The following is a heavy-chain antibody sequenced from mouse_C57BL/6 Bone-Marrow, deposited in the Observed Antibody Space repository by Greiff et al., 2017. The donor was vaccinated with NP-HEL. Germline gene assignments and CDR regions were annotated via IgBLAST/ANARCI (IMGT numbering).Heavy chain of an antibody. CDR1: EYEFPSHD. Sequence: EVKLVESGGGLVQPGESLKLSCESNEYEFPSHDMSWVRKTPEKRLELVAAINSDGGSTYYPATMERRFIISRDNTKKTLYLQMSSLRSEDTALYDCARQGAGRGFAYWGQGTLVTVSA. CDR3: ARQGAGRGFAY. CDR2: INSDGGST. V-gene: IGHV5-2*03. J-gene: IGHJ3*01. D-gene: IGHD3-3*01.